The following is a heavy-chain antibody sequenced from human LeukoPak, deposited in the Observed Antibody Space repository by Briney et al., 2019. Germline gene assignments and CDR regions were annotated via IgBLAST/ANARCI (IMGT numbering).Heavy chain of an antibody. Sequence: GGSLRLSCAASGFTFSNYWMTWVRQSPGKGLEWVAIIKPDGSGKYHVDSVKGRFTISRDNAKNSLYLQMSSLRAEDTAVYYCARGGHRQKEFWGQGTLVTVSS. CDR1: GFTFSNYW. CDR2: IKPDGSGK. J-gene: IGHJ4*02. CDR3: ARGGHRQKEF. V-gene: IGHV3-7*01. D-gene: IGHD3-10*01.